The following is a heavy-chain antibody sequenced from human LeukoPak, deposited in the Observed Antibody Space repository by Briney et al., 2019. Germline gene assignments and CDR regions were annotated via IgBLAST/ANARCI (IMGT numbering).Heavy chain of an antibody. CDR1: GYTFTSYY. J-gene: IGHJ5*02. CDR3: ARLVGVVLYNWFDP. V-gene: IGHV1-46*01. D-gene: IGHD3-3*01. CDR2: INPSGGST. Sequence: ASVTVSCTASGYTFTSYYMHWVRQAPGQGLEWMGIINPSGGSTSYAQKFQGRVTITADESTSTAYMELSSLRSEDTAVYYCARLVGVVLYNWFDPWGQGTLVTVSS.